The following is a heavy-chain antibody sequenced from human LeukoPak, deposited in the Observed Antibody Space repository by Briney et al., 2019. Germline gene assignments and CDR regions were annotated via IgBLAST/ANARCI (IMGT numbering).Heavy chain of an antibody. V-gene: IGHV4-31*03. J-gene: IGHJ4*02. CDR2: IYYSGST. Sequence: SETLSLTCTVSGDSISSGSIITYYWTWIRQPPGKGLEWIGYIYYSGSTYYNPSLKSRVTISVDTSKNQFSLKLSSVTAADTAVYYCARGHRDGYKYWGQGTLVTVSS. D-gene: IGHD5-24*01. CDR1: GDSISSGSIITYY. CDR3: ARGHRDGYKY.